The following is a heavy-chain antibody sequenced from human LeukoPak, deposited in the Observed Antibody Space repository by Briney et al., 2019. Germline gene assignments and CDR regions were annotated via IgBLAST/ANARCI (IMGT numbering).Heavy chain of an antibody. Sequence: ASVKVSCKASGYTFTGYYMHSVRQAPGQGLEWMGWINPNSGGTNYAQKFQGRVTMTRDTSISTAYMELSRLRSDDTAVYYCARLGFTIFGVVIPWFDPWGQGTLVTVSS. CDR1: GYTFTGYY. CDR3: ARLGFTIFGVVIPWFDP. D-gene: IGHD3-3*01. V-gene: IGHV1-2*02. CDR2: INPNSGGT. J-gene: IGHJ5*02.